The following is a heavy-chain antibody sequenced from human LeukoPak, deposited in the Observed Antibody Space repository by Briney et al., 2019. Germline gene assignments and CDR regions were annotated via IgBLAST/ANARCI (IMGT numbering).Heavy chain of an antibody. Sequence: GGSLRLSCAASGFSFISYGMHWVRQAPGKGLEWVGVISDDGRNKKYADSVKGRFTITRDNSKDTLYLQMNSLRDEDTAVYYCAKRPSDYGDYVTYFDYWGQGTLVTVSS. V-gene: IGHV3-30*18. CDR3: AKRPSDYGDYVTYFDY. CDR2: ISDDGRNK. D-gene: IGHD4-17*01. CDR1: GFSFISYG. J-gene: IGHJ4*02.